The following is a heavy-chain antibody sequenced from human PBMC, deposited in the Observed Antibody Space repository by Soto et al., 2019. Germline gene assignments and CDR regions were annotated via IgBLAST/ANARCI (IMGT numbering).Heavy chain of an antibody. V-gene: IGHV4-59*08. J-gene: IGHJ6*02. CDR2: VHHSWGS. CDR1: GGSISSYY. D-gene: IGHD3-10*01. CDR3: ARQGFGPLHGLVDV. Sequence: QVQLQESGPGLVKPSETLSLSCTVSGGSISSYYWSWFRQSPGKRMEWIGYVHHSWGSSYNPSLQSRVAISLATSKSQVSLKVTSVTATDTAVYYCARQGFGPLHGLVDVWGQGTTVTVSS.